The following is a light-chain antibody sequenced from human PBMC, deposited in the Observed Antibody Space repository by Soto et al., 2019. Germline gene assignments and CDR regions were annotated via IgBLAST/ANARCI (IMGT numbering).Light chain of an antibody. CDR3: QAWDSMTYVV. Sequence: SYELTQPPSVSVSPGQTATITCSGVNLGSKYVCWYQQRPGQSPVLVMYQDKYRPSGIPDRFSGANSGSTATLTITGTQAMDEAGYYCQAWDSMTYVVFGGGTKVTVL. CDR2: QDK. J-gene: IGLJ2*01. CDR1: NLGSKY. V-gene: IGLV3-1*01.